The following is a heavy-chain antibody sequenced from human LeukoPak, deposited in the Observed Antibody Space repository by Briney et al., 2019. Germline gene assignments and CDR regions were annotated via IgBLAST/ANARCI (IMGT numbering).Heavy chain of an antibody. Sequence: GGSLRLSCAASGFSFDDHGMSWVRQAPGRGLEWVSGINWNGVSTGYADSVKGRFTISRDNAKNSLYLQMNRLRAEDTALYYCASGGLRISGGNYCNYWGQGTLVTVSS. CDR1: GFSFDDHG. CDR2: INWNGVST. J-gene: IGHJ4*02. V-gene: IGHV3-20*04. D-gene: IGHD1-26*01. CDR3: ASGGLRISGGNYCNY.